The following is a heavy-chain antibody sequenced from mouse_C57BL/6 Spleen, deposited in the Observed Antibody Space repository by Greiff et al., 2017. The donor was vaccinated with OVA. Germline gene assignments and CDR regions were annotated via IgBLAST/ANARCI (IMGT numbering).Heavy chain of an antibody. CDR1: GYAFTNYL. J-gene: IGHJ2*01. V-gene: IGHV1-54*01. CDR3: ARSGGSGYGNY. CDR2: INPGSGGT. Sequence: QVQLKESGAELVRPGTSVKVSCKASGYAFTNYLIEWVKQRPGQGLEWIGMINPGSGGTNYNEKFKGKATMTADKSSSTAYMQLSSLTSEVSAVYVCARSGGSGYGNYWGKGTTLTVSS. D-gene: IGHD3-2*02.